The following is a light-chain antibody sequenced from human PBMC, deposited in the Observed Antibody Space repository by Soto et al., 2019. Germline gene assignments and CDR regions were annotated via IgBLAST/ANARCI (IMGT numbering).Light chain of an antibody. J-gene: IGKJ1*01. CDR3: HQRGNGPPWT. CDR2: DAS. V-gene: IGKV3-11*01. Sequence: VVRQTPDQLSFSPGEKATPSCRVSQSVSSYLAGYQQKPGQPPRLLIYDASKRATGIPPSFSGSGSTTDFTLTISSLEPEDFAVYYCHQRGNGPPWTFGQGTKVDI. CDR1: QSVSSY.